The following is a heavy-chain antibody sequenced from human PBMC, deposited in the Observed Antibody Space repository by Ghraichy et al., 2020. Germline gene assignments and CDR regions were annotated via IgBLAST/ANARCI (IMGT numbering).Heavy chain of an antibody. CDR1: GGTFSSYA. D-gene: IGHD1-26*01. CDR2: IIPIFGTA. V-gene: IGHV1-69*13. Sequence: SVKVSCKASGGTFSSYAISWVRQAPGQGLEWMGGIIPIFGTANYAQKFQGRVTITADESTSTAYMELSSLRSEDTAVYYCARWERYYYYGMDVWGQGTTVTVSS. J-gene: IGHJ6*02. CDR3: ARWERYYYYGMDV.